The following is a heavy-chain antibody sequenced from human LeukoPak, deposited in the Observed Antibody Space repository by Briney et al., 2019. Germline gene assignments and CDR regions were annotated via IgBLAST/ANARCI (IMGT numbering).Heavy chain of an antibody. V-gene: IGHV1-46*01. CDR1: GYTFTSYY. CDR3: ASGEYCSSTSCSPRIDAFDI. Sequence: VASVKVSCKASGYTFTSYYMHWVRPAPGQGLEWKGIIHPSGGSTSYAQKFQGRVTMTRDTSTSTVYMELSSLRSEDTAVYYCASGEYCSSTSCSPRIDAFDIWGQGTMVTVSS. J-gene: IGHJ3*02. CDR2: IHPSGGST. D-gene: IGHD2-2*01.